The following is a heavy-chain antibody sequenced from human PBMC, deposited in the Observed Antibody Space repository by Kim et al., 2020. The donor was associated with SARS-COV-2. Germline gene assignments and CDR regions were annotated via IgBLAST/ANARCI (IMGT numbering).Heavy chain of an antibody. J-gene: IGHJ4*02. V-gene: IGHV4-59*01. CDR2: IYYSGST. Sequence: SETLSLTCTVSGGSISSYYWSWIRQPPGKGLEWIGYIYYSGSTNYNPSLKSRVTISVDTSKNQFSLKLSSVTAADTAVYYCARGGYGQTGGLYYFDYWGQGTLVTVSS. CDR3: ARGGYGQTGGLYYFDY. D-gene: IGHD5-18*01. CDR1: GGSISSYY.